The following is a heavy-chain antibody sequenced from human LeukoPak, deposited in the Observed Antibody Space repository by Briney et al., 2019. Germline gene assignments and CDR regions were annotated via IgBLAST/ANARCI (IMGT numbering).Heavy chain of an antibody. CDR1: GYTFNAYF. J-gene: IGHJ4*02. V-gene: IGHV1-2*02. D-gene: IGHD6-19*01. Sequence: ASVKVSWKASGYTFNAYFLHWVRQAPGQGLEWMGWIDSSTGDRGSAQKFQGRLTLTRDTSSTTVYMELTGLTSDDTAVYYCARLRVGGWYLGDYWGQGTLVTVSS. CDR2: IDSSTGDR. CDR3: ARLRVGGWYLGDY.